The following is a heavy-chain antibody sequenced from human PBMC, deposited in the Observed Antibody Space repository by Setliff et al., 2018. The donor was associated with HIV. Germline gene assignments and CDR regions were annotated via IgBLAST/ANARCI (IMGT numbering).Heavy chain of an antibody. J-gene: IGHJ4*02. Sequence: GGSLRLSCAASGFTVSSNYMTWVRQAPGKGLEWVSAIYDSGGTYYADSVKGRFTISRDKSKNTLYLQMNSLRAEDTAVYYCARCLNTEYWSGYSPFDYWGLGSLVTVSS. CDR2: IYDSGGT. D-gene: IGHD3-3*01. V-gene: IGHV3-53*01. CDR3: ARCLNTEYWSGYSPFDY. CDR1: GFTVSSNY.